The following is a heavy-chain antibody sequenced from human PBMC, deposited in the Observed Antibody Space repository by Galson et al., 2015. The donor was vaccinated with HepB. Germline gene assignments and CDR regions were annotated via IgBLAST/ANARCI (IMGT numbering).Heavy chain of an antibody. CDR2: ISSSSSTI. Sequence: SLRLSCAASGFTFSSYSMNWVRQAPGKGLEWVSYISSSSSTIYYADSVKGRFTISRDNAKNSLYLQMNSLRAEDTAVYYCARERYSSSWYYFDYWGQGTLVTVSS. D-gene: IGHD6-13*01. CDR3: ARERYSSSWYYFDY. V-gene: IGHV3-48*04. J-gene: IGHJ4*02. CDR1: GFTFSSYS.